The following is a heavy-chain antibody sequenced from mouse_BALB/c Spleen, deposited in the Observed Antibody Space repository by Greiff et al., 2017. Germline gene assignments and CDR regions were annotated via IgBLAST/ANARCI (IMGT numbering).Heavy chain of an antibody. CDR2: ISYSGST. CDR1: GYSITSDYA. Sequence: EVQLVESGPGLVKPSQSLSLTCTVTGYSITSDYAWNWIRQFPGNKLEWMGYISYSGSTSYNPSLKSRISITRDTSKNQFFLQLNSVTTEDTATYYCARGSNYGWDAYWGQGTLVTVSA. V-gene: IGHV3-2*02. D-gene: IGHD1-2*01. CDR3: ARGSNYGWDAY. J-gene: IGHJ3*01.